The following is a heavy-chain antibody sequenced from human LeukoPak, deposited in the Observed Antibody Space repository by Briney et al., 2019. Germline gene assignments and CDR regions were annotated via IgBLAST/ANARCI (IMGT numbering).Heavy chain of an antibody. J-gene: IGHJ4*02. CDR2: IYTSGST. Sequence: SETLSLTCTVSGGSISSYYWSWIRPPAGKGLEWIGRIYTSGSTNYNPSLKSRVTMSVDTSKNQFSLKLSSVTAADTAVYYCARSGYCSSTSCYTRVRYFDYWGQGTLVTVSS. CDR1: GGSISSYY. V-gene: IGHV4-4*07. D-gene: IGHD2-2*02. CDR3: ARSGYCSSTSCYTRVRYFDY.